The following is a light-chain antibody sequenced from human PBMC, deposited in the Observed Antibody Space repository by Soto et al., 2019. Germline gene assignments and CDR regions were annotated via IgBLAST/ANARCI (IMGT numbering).Light chain of an antibody. V-gene: IGKV3-11*01. CDR2: DSS. J-gene: IGKJ4*01. CDR1: QTVSTF. Sequence: EVVLTQSPGTLSLSPGERATLSCRASQTVSTFLAWYHQKPGQAPRLLISDSSDRATGIPARFSGSGSGTDFTLTISSLEPEDSAVYYCQQRNNWPLTFGGGTKVEI. CDR3: QQRNNWPLT.